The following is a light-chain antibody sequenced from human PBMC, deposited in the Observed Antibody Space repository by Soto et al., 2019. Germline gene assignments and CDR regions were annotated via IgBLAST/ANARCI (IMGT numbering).Light chain of an antibody. V-gene: IGKV3-20*01. Sequence: ESVLTQSPGTLYLSPGERATLSCRASQSVSSNHLAWYQQKPGQPPRLLIYGASSRATGIQDRFSGSGSGTDFTLTISRLEPEDFAVYYCQQYDSSPRTFGQGTKVEI. CDR2: GAS. J-gene: IGKJ1*01. CDR3: QQYDSSPRT. CDR1: QSVSSNH.